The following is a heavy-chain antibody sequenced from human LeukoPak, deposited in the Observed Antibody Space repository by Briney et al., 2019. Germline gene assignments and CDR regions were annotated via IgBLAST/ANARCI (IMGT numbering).Heavy chain of an antibody. D-gene: IGHD5-24*01. V-gene: IGHV3-23*01. CDR1: GFTFSSYA. CDR2: ISGSGGST. Sequence: GGSLRLSCEASGFTFSSYAMSWVRQAPGKGLEWVSAISGSGGSTYYADSVKGRFTISRDNSKNTLYLQMNSLRAEDTAVYYCAKQRRSLEMASPFDPWGQGTLVTVSS. CDR3: AKQRRSLEMASPFDP. J-gene: IGHJ5*02.